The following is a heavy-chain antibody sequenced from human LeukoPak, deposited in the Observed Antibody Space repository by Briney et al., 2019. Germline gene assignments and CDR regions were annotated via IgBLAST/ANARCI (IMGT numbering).Heavy chain of an antibody. J-gene: IGHJ4*02. D-gene: IGHD3-22*01. V-gene: IGHV3-53*01. CDR3: ARDSYGSSGYYYVSDY. CDR1: GFTVSSNY. CDR2: IYSGGST. Sequence: PGGSLRLSCAASGFTVSSNYMSWVRQAPGKGLEWVSVIYSGGSTYYADSVKGRFTISRDNAKNSLYLRMNSLRDEDTAVYYCARDSYGSSGYYYVSDYWGQGTLVTVSS.